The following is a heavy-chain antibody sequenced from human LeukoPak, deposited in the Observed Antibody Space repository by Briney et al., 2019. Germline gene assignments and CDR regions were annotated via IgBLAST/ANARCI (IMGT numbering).Heavy chain of an antibody. Sequence: GGSLRLSRAASGFTVSGTHMSWVRQAPGKGLEWVSAMYTGGTTYYAGSVQGRFTISRDNSKNTLYLQMNSLRAEDTAVYYCAKDEATSGGGLASWGQGTLVTVSS. CDR3: AKDEATSGGGLAS. D-gene: IGHD3-16*01. V-gene: IGHV3-53*01. CDR2: MYTGGTT. J-gene: IGHJ4*02. CDR1: GFTVSGTH.